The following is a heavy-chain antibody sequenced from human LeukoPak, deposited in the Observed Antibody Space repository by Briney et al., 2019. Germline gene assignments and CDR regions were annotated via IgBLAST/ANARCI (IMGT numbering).Heavy chain of an antibody. D-gene: IGHD1-1*01. J-gene: IGHJ5*02. CDR3: AREGLNRRVNWKGLGGVNWFDP. V-gene: IGHV4-34*01. Sequence: PSETLSLTCAVYGGSFSGYYWSWIRQPPGKGLEWIGEINHSGSTNYNPSLKSRVTISVDTSKNQFSLKLSSVTAADTAVYYCAREGLNRRVNWKGLGGVNWFDPWGQGTLVTVSS. CDR1: GGSFSGYY. CDR2: INHSGST.